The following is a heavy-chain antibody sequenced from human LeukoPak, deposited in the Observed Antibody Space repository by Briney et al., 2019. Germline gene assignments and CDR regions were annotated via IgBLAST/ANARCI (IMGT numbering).Heavy chain of an antibody. CDR1: GGTFSSYA. CDR3: AGEGSSGWDNNWFDP. J-gene: IGHJ5*02. D-gene: IGHD6-19*01. V-gene: IGHV1-69*06. CDR2: IIPIFGTA. Sequence: GSSVKVSCKASGGTFSSYAISWVRQAPGQGLEWMGGIIPIFGTANYAQKFQGRVTITADKSTSTAYMELSSLRSEDTAVYYCAGEGSSGWDNNWFDPWGQGTLVTVSS.